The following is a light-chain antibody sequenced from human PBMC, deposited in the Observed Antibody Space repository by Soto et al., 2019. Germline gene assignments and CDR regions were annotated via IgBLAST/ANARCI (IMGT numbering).Light chain of an antibody. CDR3: QSYDSNLSGWV. CDR1: SSNIGAGID. V-gene: IGLV1-40*01. CDR2: GNS. J-gene: IGLJ3*02. Sequence: QSVLTQPPSVSGAPGQRVTISCTGSSSNIGAGIDVHWYQQLPGTAPKLLIYGNSNRPSGVPDRFSGSKSGTSASLAITGLQAEDEADYYCQSYDSNLSGWVFGGGTKLTVL.